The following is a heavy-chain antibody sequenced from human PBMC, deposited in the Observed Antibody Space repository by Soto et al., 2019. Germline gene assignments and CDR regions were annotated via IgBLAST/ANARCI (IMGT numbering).Heavy chain of an antibody. V-gene: IGHV1-58*01. J-gene: IGHJ6*02. CDR3: AADDQYYDFWSGYSDYYYGMDV. Sequence: SVKVSCKASGFTFTSSAVQWVRQARGQRLEWIGWIVVGSGSTNYAQKFQERVTITRDMSTSTAYMELSSLRSEDTAVYYCAADDQYYDFWSGYSDYYYGMDVWGQGTTVTVS. CDR2: IVVGSGST. CDR1: GFTFTSSA. D-gene: IGHD3-3*01.